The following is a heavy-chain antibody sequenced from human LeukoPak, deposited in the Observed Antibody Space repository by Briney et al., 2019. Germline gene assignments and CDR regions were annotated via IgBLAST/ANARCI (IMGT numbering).Heavy chain of an antibody. CDR1: GFIFSNYW. V-gene: IGHV3-74*03. CDR3: AKGGLRVTDY. Sequence: QPGGSLRLSCAASGFIFSNYWMHWVRQAPGKGLVWVSRVNNDGSSTTYADSVKGRFTISRDNAESTLYLQMNSLRAEDTAVYYCAKGGLRVTDYWGQGTLVTVSS. CDR2: VNNDGSST. J-gene: IGHJ4*02. D-gene: IGHD5/OR15-5a*01.